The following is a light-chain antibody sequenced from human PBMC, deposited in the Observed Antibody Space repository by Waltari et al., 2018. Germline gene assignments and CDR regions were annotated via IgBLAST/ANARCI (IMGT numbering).Light chain of an antibody. J-gene: IGKJ1*01. CDR3: QQYFMTPT. Sequence: EIVMTQSPATLSVSPGERATLSCRASQSVSNNLAWYQQKPGQAPRLLIYGASARATGIPARFSGGGSGTEFTLTISSLQSEDVAVYYCQQYFMTPTFGQGTRVEIK. CDR2: GAS. V-gene: IGKV3-15*01. CDR1: QSVSNN.